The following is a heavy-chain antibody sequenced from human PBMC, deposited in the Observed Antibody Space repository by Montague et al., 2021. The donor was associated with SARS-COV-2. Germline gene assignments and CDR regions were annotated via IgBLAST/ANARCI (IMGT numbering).Heavy chain of an antibody. D-gene: IGHD6-13*01. Sequence: SETLSLTCSVSGGSINDRTYYWGRIRQSPGKGLEWIGAINYSGTTYYNPSLKSRVTISLDTAKNQFSLKMTSVTAADTAVYYCARHWGIAAAGNWGQGTLVTVSS. J-gene: IGHJ4*02. CDR2: INYSGTT. V-gene: IGHV4-39*01. CDR3: ARHWGIAAAGN. CDR1: GGSINDRTYY.